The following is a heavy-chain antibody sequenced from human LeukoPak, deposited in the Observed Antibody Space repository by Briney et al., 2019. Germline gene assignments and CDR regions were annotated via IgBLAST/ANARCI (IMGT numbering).Heavy chain of an antibody. CDR2: ISTDSTTI. J-gene: IGHJ4*02. CDR3: AKLDHDYVWGGRDF. V-gene: IGHV3-48*01. D-gene: IGHD3-16*01. Sequence: GGSLRLSCAASGFTFSSYTMNWVRQAPGKGLEWISYISTDSTTIYYADSVKGRFTISRDNSNNTLSLRMNSLRVEDTAVYYCAKLDHDYVWGGRDFWGQGTLVTVSS. CDR1: GFTFSSYT.